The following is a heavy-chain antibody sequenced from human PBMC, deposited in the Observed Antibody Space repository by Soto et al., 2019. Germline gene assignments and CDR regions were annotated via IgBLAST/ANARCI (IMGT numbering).Heavy chain of an antibody. CDR1: GGSISSGGYY. CDR3: ARDRHGGNEYFQH. J-gene: IGHJ1*01. Sequence: QVQLQESGPGLVKPSQTLSLTCTVSGGSISSGGYYWSWIRQHPGKGLEWIGYIYYSGSTYYNPSLNSRVTISVDTSKNQFSLKLSSVTAADTAVYYCARDRHGGNEYFQHWGQGTLVTVSS. CDR2: IYYSGST. V-gene: IGHV4-31*03. D-gene: IGHD2-15*01.